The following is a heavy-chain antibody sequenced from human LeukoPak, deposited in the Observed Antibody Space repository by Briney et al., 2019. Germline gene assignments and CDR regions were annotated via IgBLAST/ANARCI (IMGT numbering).Heavy chain of an antibody. CDR2: INPNSGGT. Sequence: GASVKVSCKASGYTFTDYYMHWVRQAPGRGLEWMGWINPNSGGTNYAQKLQGRVTMTTDTSTSTAYMELRSLRFDDTAVYYCARVYSSSWYWFDPWGQGTLVTVPS. V-gene: IGHV1-2*02. J-gene: IGHJ5*02. CDR3: ARVYSSSWYWFDP. D-gene: IGHD6-13*01. CDR1: GYTFTDYY.